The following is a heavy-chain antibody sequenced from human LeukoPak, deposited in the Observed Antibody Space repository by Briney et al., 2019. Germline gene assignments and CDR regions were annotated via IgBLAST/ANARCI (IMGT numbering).Heavy chain of an antibody. Sequence: SETLSLTCAVYGESFSGYYWSWIRQPAGKGLEWIGRIYTSGSTNYNPSLKSRVTISVDTSKNQFSLKLSSVTAADTAVYYCARENGSGSYLATFDYWGQGTLVTVSS. CDR3: ARENGSGSYLATFDY. CDR2: IYTSGST. J-gene: IGHJ4*02. D-gene: IGHD3-10*01. V-gene: IGHV4-4*07. CDR1: GESFSGYY.